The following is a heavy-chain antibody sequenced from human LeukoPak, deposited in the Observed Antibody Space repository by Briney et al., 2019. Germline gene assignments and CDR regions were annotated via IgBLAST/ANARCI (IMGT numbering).Heavy chain of an antibody. CDR3: TRGAVVGYYLDY. V-gene: IGHV3-49*04. J-gene: IGHJ4*02. D-gene: IGHD2-15*01. Sequence: GGSLRLSCTASGFTFGDYAMSWVRQAPGKGLEWVGFIRSKAYGGTTEYAASVKGRFTISRDDSKSIAYLQMNSLKTEDTAVYYCTRGAVVGYYLDYWGQGTLVTVSS. CDR2: IRSKAYGGTT. CDR1: GFTFGDYA.